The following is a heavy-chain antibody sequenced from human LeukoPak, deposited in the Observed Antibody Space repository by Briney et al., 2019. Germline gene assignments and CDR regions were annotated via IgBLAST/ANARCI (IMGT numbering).Heavy chain of an antibody. CDR2: IRSDGSDK. D-gene: IGHD6-13*01. Sequence: GGSLRLSCAASGFTVSSNYMSWVRQAPGKGLEWVALIRSDGSDKYYADSVKGRFTISRDNSKNTVFLQMNSLRAEDTAVYYCAKDIAAAGGPCAYWGRGTLVTVSS. CDR1: GFTVSSNY. J-gene: IGHJ4*02. CDR3: AKDIAAAGGPCAY. V-gene: IGHV3-30*02.